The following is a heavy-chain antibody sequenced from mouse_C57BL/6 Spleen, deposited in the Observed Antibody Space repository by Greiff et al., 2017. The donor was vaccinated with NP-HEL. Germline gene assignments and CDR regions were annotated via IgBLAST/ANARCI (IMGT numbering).Heavy chain of an antibody. Sequence: QVQLQQPGAELVKPGASVKVSCKASGYTFTSYWMHWVKQRPGQGLEWIGRIHPSDSDTNYNQKLTGKATLTVDKSSSTAYMQHSSQTSEDAAVYCCAIACYSNYGLFAYWGKGTTVTVSS. CDR2: IHPSDSDT. J-gene: IGHJ2*01. V-gene: IGHV1-74*01. CDR1: GYTFTSYW. CDR3: AIACYSNYGLFAY. D-gene: IGHD2-5*01.